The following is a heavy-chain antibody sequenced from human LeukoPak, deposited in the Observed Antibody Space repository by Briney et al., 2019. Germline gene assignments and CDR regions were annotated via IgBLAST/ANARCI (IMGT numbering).Heavy chain of an antibody. CDR3: ARGYYGSGSYYHYYYYMDV. CDR1: GGSSSGYY. CDR2: INHSGST. D-gene: IGHD3-10*01. V-gene: IGHV4-34*01. Sequence: PSETLSLTCAVYGGSSSGYYWSWIRQPPGKGLEWIGEINHSGSTNYNPSLKSRVTISVDTSKNQFSLKLSSVTAADTAVYYCARGYYGSGSYYHYYYYMDVWGKGTTVTISS. J-gene: IGHJ6*03.